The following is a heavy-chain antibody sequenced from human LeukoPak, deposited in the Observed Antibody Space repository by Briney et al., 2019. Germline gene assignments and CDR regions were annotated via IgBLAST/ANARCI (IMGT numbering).Heavy chain of an antibody. Sequence: SETLSLTCTVSGYSISSGYYWGWIRQPPGKGLEWIGSIYHSGSTYYNPSLKSRVTISVDTSKNQFSLWLSSVTAADTAVYYCAQDRAWIQFLYWGQGTLVTVS. J-gene: IGHJ4*02. CDR1: GYSISSGYY. V-gene: IGHV4-38-2*02. CDR3: AQDRAWIQFLY. CDR2: IYHSGST. D-gene: IGHD5-18*01.